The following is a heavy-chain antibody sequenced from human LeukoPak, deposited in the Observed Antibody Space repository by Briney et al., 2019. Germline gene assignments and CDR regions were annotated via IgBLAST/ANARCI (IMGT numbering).Heavy chain of an antibody. CDR2: ISGSADIT. D-gene: IGHD2-21*02. J-gene: IGHJ1*01. Sequence: PGGSLRLSCAASGFTFATYAMSWVRQPPGKGLEWVSSISGSADITYYADSVKGRFTISRDNSKNTLYLQMNSLRAEDTAVYYCASDSYSPEYFQHWGQGTLVTVSS. CDR3: ASDSYSPEYFQH. CDR1: GFTFATYA. V-gene: IGHV3-23*01.